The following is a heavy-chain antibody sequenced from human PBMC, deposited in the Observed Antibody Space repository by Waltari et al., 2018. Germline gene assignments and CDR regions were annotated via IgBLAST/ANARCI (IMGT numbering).Heavy chain of an antibody. CDR2: VSGYNGNT. Sequence: QIQLVQSGPEVKKPVAAVKVSCKAAGYRFSNFGISRRRRARGQGLEWMGWVSGYNGNTLYAKKVRDRLTMTTDTSATTAYMELSSLRSDDTAVYYCARPSSRGHSGYDSGDMEYWGQGTLVSVSS. D-gene: IGHD5-12*01. CDR3: ARPSSRGHSGYDSGDMEY. J-gene: IGHJ4*02. V-gene: IGHV1-18*01. CDR1: GYRFSNFG.